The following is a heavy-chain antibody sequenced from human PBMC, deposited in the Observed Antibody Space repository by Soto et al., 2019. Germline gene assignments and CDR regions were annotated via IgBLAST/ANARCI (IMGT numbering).Heavy chain of an antibody. CDR2: ISGSGGST. CDR3: AKRADYDSSGYSIDY. V-gene: IGHV3-23*01. CDR1: GFTFSSYA. J-gene: IGHJ4*02. Sequence: WGSLRLSCAASGFTFSSYAMSWVRQAPGKGLEWVSAISGSGGSTYYADSVKGRFTISRDNSKNTLYLQMNSLRAEDTAVYYCAKRADYDSSGYSIDYWGQGTLVTVSS. D-gene: IGHD3-22*01.